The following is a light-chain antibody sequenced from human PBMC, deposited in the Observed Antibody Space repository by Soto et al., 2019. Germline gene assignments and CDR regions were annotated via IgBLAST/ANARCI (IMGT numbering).Light chain of an antibody. CDR2: GNS. CDR3: QYYDSSGSLYV. CDR1: SSNIGTGYD. J-gene: IGLJ1*01. Sequence: QSVMTQPPSVSGAPRQRVTISCTGSSSNIGTGYDVHWYQQLPGTAPKLLINGNSNRLSGVPDRFSGSKSGTSASLANTRLQSEDEADDYRQYYDSSGSLYVFGTGIKATVL. V-gene: IGLV1-40*01.